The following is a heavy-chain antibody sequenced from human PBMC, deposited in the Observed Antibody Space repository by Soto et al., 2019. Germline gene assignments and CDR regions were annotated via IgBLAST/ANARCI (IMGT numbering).Heavy chain of an antibody. J-gene: IGHJ4*02. CDR1: GFTFSSYA. CDR3: ARDSSNYFDY. V-gene: IGHV3-30-3*01. D-gene: IGHD6-13*01. CDR2: ISYDGSNK. Sequence: LRLSCAASGFTFSSYAMHWVRQAPGKGLEWVAVISYDGSNKYYADSVKGRFTISRDNSKNTLYLQMNSLRAEDTAVYYCARDSSNYFDYWGQGTLVTVSS.